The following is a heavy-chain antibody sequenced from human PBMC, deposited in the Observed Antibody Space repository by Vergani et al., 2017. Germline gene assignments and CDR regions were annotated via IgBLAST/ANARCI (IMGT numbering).Heavy chain of an antibody. CDR2: ISYDGSNK. CDR3: AKAGDSSGSVLD. D-gene: IGHD3-22*01. Sequence: QVQLVESGGGVVQPGRSLRLSCAASGFTFSSYGMHWVRQAPGKGLEWVAVISYDGSNKYYADSVKGRLTISRDNSKNTLYLQMNSLRAEDTAVYYCAKAGDSSGSVLDWGQGTMVTVSS. J-gene: IGHJ3*01. CDR1: GFTFSSYG. V-gene: IGHV3-30*18.